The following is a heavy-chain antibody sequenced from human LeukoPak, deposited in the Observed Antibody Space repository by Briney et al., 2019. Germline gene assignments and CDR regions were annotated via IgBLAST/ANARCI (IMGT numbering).Heavy chain of an antibody. V-gene: IGHV1-58*02. J-gene: IGHJ3*02. CDR3: AADLLAGYQGTFDI. D-gene: IGHD2-15*01. CDR2: IVIGSGDT. Sequence: SVKVSCKASGFTFTGSAMQWVRQARGQRPECIGWIVIGSGDTTYAQTLQGRATITRDLSTSTAYMELSSLRSEDTAVYYCAADLLAGYQGTFDIWGQGTMVTVSS. CDR1: GFTFTGSA.